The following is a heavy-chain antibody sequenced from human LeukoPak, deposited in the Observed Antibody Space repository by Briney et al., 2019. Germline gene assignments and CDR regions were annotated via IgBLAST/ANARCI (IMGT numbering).Heavy chain of an antibody. V-gene: IGHV3-23*01. CDR2: ISGSGGST. D-gene: IGHD1-26*01. CDR1: GFTFSSYA. J-gene: IGHJ4*02. Sequence: QPGGSLRLSCAASGFTFSSYAMSWVRQAPGKGLEWVSAISGSGGSTNYADSVKGRFTISRDNSKNTLYLQMNSLRAEDTAVYYCARENGWIVGATRALDYWGQGTLVTVSS. CDR3: ARENGWIVGATRALDY.